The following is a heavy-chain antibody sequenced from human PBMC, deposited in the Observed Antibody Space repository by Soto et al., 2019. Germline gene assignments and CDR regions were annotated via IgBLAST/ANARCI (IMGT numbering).Heavy chain of an antibody. Sequence: SETLSLTCSVSGLTISSASYYWSWIRQHPGKGLEWVGNIYYNGSTYYSPSLKSRVTVWFDTSKNQFSLRLTSVTAAATAVYYCARYRISGSWHKFDYWVKGTRVTVSS. CDR2: IYYNGST. D-gene: IGHD6-13*01. J-gene: IGHJ4*02. CDR1: GLTISSASYY. V-gene: IGHV4-31*03. CDR3: ARYRISGSWHKFDY.